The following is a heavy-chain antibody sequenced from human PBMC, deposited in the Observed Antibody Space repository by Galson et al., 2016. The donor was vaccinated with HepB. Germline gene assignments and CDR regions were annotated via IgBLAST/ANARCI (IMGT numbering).Heavy chain of an antibody. D-gene: IGHD1-1*01. CDR3: AHSKRLGVFTLFDS. CDR1: GVSLNNNAMA. Sequence: PALVKPTQTLTLTCTLSGVSLNNNAMAVGWIRQPPGKALEWLALVYSNDDKRYSPSLRSRLTITRDTSKNQVVLTMTNLDPLDTATYFCAHSKRLGVFTLFDSWGLGTLVTVSS. V-gene: IGHV2-5*01. J-gene: IGHJ4*02. CDR2: VYSNDDK.